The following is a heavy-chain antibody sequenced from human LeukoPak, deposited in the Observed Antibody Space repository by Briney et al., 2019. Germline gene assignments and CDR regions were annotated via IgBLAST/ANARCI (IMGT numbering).Heavy chain of an antibody. V-gene: IGHV1-2*02. D-gene: IGHD3-9*01. Sequence: ASVKVSCKASGYTFTGYYMHWVRQAPGQGLEWMGWINPNSGGTNYAQKFQGRVTMTRDTSISTAYMELSRLRSDDTAVYYCGRVGSDILTVFDPWGQGTLVTVSS. CDR1: GYTFTGYY. J-gene: IGHJ5*02. CDR2: INPNSGGT. CDR3: GRVGSDILTVFDP.